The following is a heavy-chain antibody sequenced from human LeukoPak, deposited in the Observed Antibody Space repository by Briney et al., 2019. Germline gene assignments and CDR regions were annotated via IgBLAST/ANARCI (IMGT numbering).Heavy chain of an antibody. V-gene: IGHV3-48*03. CDR1: GFTFSSYE. CDR3: ARDVGPRTENWFDP. J-gene: IGHJ5*02. D-gene: IGHD1-26*01. CDR2: ISSSGSTI. Sequence: GGSLRLSCAASGFTFSSYEMNWVRQAPGKGLEWVSYISSSGSTIYYADSVKGRFTISRDNAKNSLYLQMNSLRAEDTAVYYCARDVGPRTENWFDPWRQGTLVTVSS.